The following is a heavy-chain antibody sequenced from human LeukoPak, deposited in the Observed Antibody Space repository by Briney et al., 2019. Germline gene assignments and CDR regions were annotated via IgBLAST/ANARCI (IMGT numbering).Heavy chain of an antibody. Sequence: ASVKVSCKASGGTFSSYAISRVRQAPGPGLEWLRRIIPIFGIADYAQKFQGRVTINADKSTSTAYMEPSSLRSEDTAVYYCAREVVTTNRNWFDPWGQGTLVTVSS. CDR2: IIPIFGIA. D-gene: IGHD4-11*01. CDR3: AREVVTTNRNWFDP. CDR1: GGTFSSYA. J-gene: IGHJ5*02. V-gene: IGHV1-69*04.